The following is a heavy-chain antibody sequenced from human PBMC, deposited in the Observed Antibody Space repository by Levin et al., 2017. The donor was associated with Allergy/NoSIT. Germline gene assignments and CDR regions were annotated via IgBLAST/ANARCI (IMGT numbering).Heavy chain of an antibody. V-gene: IGHV4-59*01. CDR3: ARTVQGSGWSDAFDI. Sequence: ESLKISCTVSGGSISTYYWSWIRQPPGKGLEWIGYIYYSGSTNYSPSLKSRVTISVDTPKNQFSLKLSSVTAADTAVYYCARTVQGSGWSDAFDIWGPGTMVTFSS. D-gene: IGHD6-19*01. CDR2: IYYSGST. CDR1: GGSISTYY. J-gene: IGHJ3*02.